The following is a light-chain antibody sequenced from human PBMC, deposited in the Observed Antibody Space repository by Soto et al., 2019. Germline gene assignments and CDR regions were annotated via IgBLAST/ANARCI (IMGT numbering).Light chain of an antibody. V-gene: IGLV2-8*01. J-gene: IGLJ1*01. CDR2: DVN. Sequence: QSALAQPPSASGSPGQSVTISCTGTSSDVGGYNYVSWYQQHPGEAPKLILYDVNKRPSGVPDRFSGSKSGNTASLTVSGLQAEDEADYYCSSYAGNNKDVFGTGTKLTVL. CDR3: SSYAGNNKDV. CDR1: SSDVGGYNY.